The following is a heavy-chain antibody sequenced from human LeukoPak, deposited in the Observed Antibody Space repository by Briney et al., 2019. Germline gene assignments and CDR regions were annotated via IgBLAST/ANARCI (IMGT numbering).Heavy chain of an antibody. Sequence: SETLSLTCAVYGGSFSGYYWSWIRQPPGKGLEWIGEINHSGSTNYSPSLKSRVTISVDTSKNQFSLKLSSVTAADTAVYYCAREAYGSGSDYWGQGTLVTVSS. V-gene: IGHV4-34*01. CDR1: GGSFSGYY. CDR3: AREAYGSGSDY. CDR2: INHSGST. D-gene: IGHD3-10*01. J-gene: IGHJ4*02.